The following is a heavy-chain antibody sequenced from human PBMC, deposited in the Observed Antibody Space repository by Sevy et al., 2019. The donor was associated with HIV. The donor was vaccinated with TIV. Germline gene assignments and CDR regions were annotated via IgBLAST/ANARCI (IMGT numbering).Heavy chain of an antibody. V-gene: IGHV2-5*02. D-gene: IGHD3-22*01. J-gene: IGHJ3*02. CDR1: GFSLSTSGVG. CDR3: AHRLSTDYYDSSGSGSFDI. Sequence: SGPTLVKPTQTLTLTCTFSGFSLSTSGVGVGWIRQPPGKALEWLALIYWDDDKRYSPSLKGMLTITTYTTKNQVVCTRASMDPVDTATCYCAHRLSTDYYDSSGSGSFDIWGEGTMVTVSS. CDR2: IYWDDDK.